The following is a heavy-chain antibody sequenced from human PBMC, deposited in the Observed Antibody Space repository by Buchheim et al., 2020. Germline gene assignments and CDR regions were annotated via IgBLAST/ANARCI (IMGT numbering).Heavy chain of an antibody. D-gene: IGHD6-19*01. CDR2: ISSSSSYI. J-gene: IGHJ4*02. V-gene: IGHV3-21*01. Sequence: EVQLVESGGGLVKPGGSLRLSCAASGFTFSSYSMNWIRQAPGKGLEWVSSISSSSSYIYYADSVKGRFTISRDNAKNSLYLQMNSLRAEDTAVYYCARAERLGSGWCGPQGYWGQGTL. CDR1: GFTFSSYS. CDR3: ARAERLGSGWCGPQGY.